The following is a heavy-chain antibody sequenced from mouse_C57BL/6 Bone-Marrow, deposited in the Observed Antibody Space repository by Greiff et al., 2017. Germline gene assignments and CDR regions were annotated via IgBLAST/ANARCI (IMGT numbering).Heavy chain of an antibody. J-gene: IGHJ4*01. CDR2: ISSGSSTI. D-gene: IGHD1-1*01. Sequence: EVQGVESGGGLVKPGGSLKLSCAASGFTFSDYGMHWVRQAPEKGLGWVAYISSGSSTIYYADTVKGRFTISRDNAKNTLFLQMTSLRSEDTAMYYCARDYYGHYYAMDYWGQGTSVTVSS. CDR1: GFTFSDYG. CDR3: ARDYYGHYYAMDY. V-gene: IGHV5-17*01.